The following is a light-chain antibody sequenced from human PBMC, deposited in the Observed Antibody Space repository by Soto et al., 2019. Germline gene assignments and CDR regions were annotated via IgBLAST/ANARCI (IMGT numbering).Light chain of an antibody. CDR1: QTINSY. V-gene: IGKV1-39*01. Sequence: DIQMTQSPSTLSASVGGRVTITCRASQTINSYLNWYQQKPGKAPKLLIYAASSLQSGVPSRFSGSGSGAAFTLTISSLQPEDFAFYYCQQTYRIPPTFGQGTRLEIK. CDR3: QQTYRIPPT. J-gene: IGKJ5*01. CDR2: AAS.